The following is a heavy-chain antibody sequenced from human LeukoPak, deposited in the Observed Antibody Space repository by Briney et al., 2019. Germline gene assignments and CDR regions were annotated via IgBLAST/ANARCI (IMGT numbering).Heavy chain of an antibody. D-gene: IGHD7-27*01. V-gene: IGHV4-61*02. CDR2: IYTSGST. Sequence: PSETLSLTCTVSGGSISSGSYYWSWIRQPAGKGLEWIGRIYTSGSTNYNPSLKSRVTISVDTPKNQFSLNLRSVTAADTAVYFCARHAVTNWGWPSDFDYWGQGALVTVSS. CDR3: ARHAVTNWGWPSDFDY. CDR1: GGSISSGSYY. J-gene: IGHJ4*02.